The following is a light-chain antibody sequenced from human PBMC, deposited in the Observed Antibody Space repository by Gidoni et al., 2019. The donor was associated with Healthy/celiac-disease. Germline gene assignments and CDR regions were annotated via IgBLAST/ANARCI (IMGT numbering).Light chain of an antibody. V-gene: IGKV3-15*01. CDR1: QSVSSN. CDR3: QQYNNWLT. CDR2: AAS. Sequence: ELVMTPSPATLSVSPGERATLSCRASQSVSSNLAWYQQKPGQAPRLLIYAASTRATGIPARFSGSVSATEFTLTISSLQSEDFAVYSCQQYNNWLTFXQXTKVEIK. J-gene: IGKJ1*01.